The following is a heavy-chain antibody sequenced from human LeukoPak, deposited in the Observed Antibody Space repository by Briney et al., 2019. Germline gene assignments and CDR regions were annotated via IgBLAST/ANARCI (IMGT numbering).Heavy chain of an antibody. J-gene: IGHJ4*02. CDR1: GFTFSNYG. Sequence: GGSLRLSCAASGFTFSNYGIHWVRQAPGKGLEWVAVIWYDGSNTYYADSVKGRFTISRDNAKNSLYLQMNSLRAEDTAVYYCARTYYYDSSGYYPYYFDYWGQETLVTVSS. CDR2: IWYDGSNT. D-gene: IGHD3-22*01. V-gene: IGHV3-33*01. CDR3: ARTYYYDSSGYYPYYFDY.